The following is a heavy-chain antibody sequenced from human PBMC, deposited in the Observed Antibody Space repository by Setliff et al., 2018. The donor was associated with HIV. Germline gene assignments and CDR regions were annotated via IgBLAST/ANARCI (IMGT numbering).Heavy chain of an antibody. J-gene: IGHJ4*02. CDR1: GYTFIGYY. D-gene: IGHD3-22*01. V-gene: IGHV1-2*02. Sequence: ASVKVSCKASGYTFIGYYMYWVRQAPGQGLEWMGWINANSGGTKNAQKFQGRVTMTRDTSTSTAYMVLSSLRSDDTAVYYCARDNYYDTSGAIGYWGQGTMVTVSS. CDR2: INANSGGT. CDR3: ARDNYYDTSGAIGY.